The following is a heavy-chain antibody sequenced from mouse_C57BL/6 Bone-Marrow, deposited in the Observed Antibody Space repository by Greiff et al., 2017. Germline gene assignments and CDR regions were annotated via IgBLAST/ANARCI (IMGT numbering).Heavy chain of an antibody. J-gene: IGHJ4*01. V-gene: IGHV5-9-1*02. Sequence: EEKRMEWGEGLVKPGGSLKLSCAASGFTFSSYAMSWVRQTPEKRLEWVAYISSGGDYIYYADTVKGRFTISRDNARNTLYLQISSLKSEDTAIYYFTKSRISALDYLSQRTSVTVSS. CDR1: GFTFSSYA. CDR3: TKSRISALDY. D-gene: IGHD6-2*01. CDR2: ISSGGDYI.